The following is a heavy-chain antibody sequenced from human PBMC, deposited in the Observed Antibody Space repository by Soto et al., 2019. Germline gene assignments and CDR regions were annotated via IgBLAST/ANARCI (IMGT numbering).Heavy chain of an antibody. CDR2: IIPVFGTA. CDR1: GGTFSRFA. Sequence: QVQLVQSGAEVKKPGSSVKVSCKASGGTFSRFAISWVRQAPGHGLEWVGGIIPVFGTANYAHKFRGRATITADESTTTAHMELSSLRSDDTAVYYCARDWGLRLGELSFFDYWGQGTPVTVSS. J-gene: IGHJ4*02. CDR3: ARDWGLRLGELSFFDY. V-gene: IGHV1-69*01. D-gene: IGHD3-16*02.